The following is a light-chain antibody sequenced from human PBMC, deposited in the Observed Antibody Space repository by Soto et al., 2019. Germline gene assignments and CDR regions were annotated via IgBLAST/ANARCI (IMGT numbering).Light chain of an antibody. CDR1: QGISSY. V-gene: IGKV1-9*01. J-gene: IGKJ2*01. CDR3: QQYNTDSS. Sequence: DIQLTQAPSSLSASVGDRVTITCRASQGISSYLAWYQQKPGKAPKLLIYAASTLQSGVPSRFSGSGSGTEFTLTISSLQPDDFATYYCQQYNTDSSFGQGTKVDIK. CDR2: AAS.